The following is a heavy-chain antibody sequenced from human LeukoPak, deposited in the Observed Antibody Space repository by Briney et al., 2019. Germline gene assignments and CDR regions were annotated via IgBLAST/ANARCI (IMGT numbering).Heavy chain of an antibody. Sequence: GGSLRLSCSASGFAFGDYAMSWVRQAPGGGLEWVGFIRSKPYGETTEYAASAKVRFTISRDDSKNIVYLQMNSLKVEDTALYYCTRNRGIATAGILQAPHDYWGQGTHVTVSS. CDR3: TRNRGIATAGILQAPHDY. CDR2: IRSKPYGETT. J-gene: IGHJ4*02. CDR1: GFAFGDYA. V-gene: IGHV3-49*04. D-gene: IGHD6-13*01.